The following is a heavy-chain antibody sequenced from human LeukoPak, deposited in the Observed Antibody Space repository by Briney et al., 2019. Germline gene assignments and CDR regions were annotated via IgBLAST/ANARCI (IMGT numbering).Heavy chain of an antibody. CDR1: GYTFNNYD. Sequence: ASVKVSCKASGYTFNNYDINWVRQAPGQGLEWMGWINPNSGGTNYAQKFQGRVTMTRDTSISTAYMEVTRLRSDDTAVFYCARSPPAEMAITGVDYWGQGTLVTVSS. CDR3: ARSPPAEMAITGVDY. CDR2: INPNSGGT. D-gene: IGHD5-24*01. J-gene: IGHJ4*02. V-gene: IGHV1-2*02.